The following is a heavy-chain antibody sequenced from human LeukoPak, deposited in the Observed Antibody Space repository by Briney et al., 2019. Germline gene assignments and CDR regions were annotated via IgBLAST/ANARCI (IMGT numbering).Heavy chain of an antibody. Sequence: ASETLSLTCTVSGGSISSSSYYWGWIRQPPGKGLEWIGSIYYSGSTYYNPSLKSRVTISVDTSKNQFSLKLSSVTAADTAVYYCAGNQIIAAAGTVSTRASMDVWGQGTTVTVSS. D-gene: IGHD6-13*01. CDR1: GGSISSSSYY. CDR2: IYYSGST. CDR3: AGNQIIAAAGTVSTRASMDV. J-gene: IGHJ6*02. V-gene: IGHV4-39*07.